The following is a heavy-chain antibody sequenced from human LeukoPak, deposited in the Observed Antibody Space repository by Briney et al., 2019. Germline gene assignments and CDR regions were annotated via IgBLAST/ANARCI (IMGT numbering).Heavy chain of an antibody. CDR2: ISGDGGST. CDR1: GFTFDDYA. J-gene: IGHJ3*02. CDR3: AKDLPLSPTYYYDSSGYYREGAFDI. D-gene: IGHD3-22*01. V-gene: IGHV3-43*02. Sequence: GSLRLSCAASGFTFDDYAMHWVRQAPGKGLEWVSLISGDGGSTYYADSVKGRFTISRDNSKNSLYLQMNSLRTEDTALYYCAKDLPLSPTYYYDSSGYYREGAFDIWGQGTMVTVSS.